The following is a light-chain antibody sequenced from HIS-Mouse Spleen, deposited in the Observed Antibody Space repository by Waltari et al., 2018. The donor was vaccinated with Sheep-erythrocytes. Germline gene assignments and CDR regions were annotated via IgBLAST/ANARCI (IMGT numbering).Light chain of an antibody. V-gene: IGLV2-11*01. Sequence: QSALTQPRSVSGSPGQSVTISCTGTSSDVGGYNYVSWYQQPPGKAPKLMIYEVSKRPEGVPDGFAGSKSCNTASLTISGLQAEDEADYYCCSYAGSYNHVFATGTKVTVL. J-gene: IGLJ1*01. CDR2: EVS. CDR3: CSYAGSYNHV. CDR1: SSDVGGYNY.